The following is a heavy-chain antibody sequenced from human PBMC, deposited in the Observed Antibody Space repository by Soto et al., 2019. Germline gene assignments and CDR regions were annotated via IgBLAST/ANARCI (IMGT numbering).Heavy chain of an antibody. V-gene: IGHV3-30*18. CDR2: ISYDGSNK. Sequence: QVQLVESGGGVVQPGMSLRLSCAASGFTFSSYGMHWVRRAPGKGLEWVAVISYDGSNKYYADSVKGRFTISRDNSKNTLYLQMNSLRGEDTAVYYCAKDLKFYSYYYYGMDFWGQGTTVTVSS. CDR3: AKDLKFYSYYYYGMDF. CDR1: GFTFSSYG. J-gene: IGHJ6*02. D-gene: IGHD2-15*01.